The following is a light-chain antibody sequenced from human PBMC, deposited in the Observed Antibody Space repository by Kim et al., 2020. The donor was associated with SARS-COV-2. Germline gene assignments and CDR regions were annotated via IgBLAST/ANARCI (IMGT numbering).Light chain of an antibody. CDR3: QAWDSSHVV. J-gene: IGLJ2*01. Sequence: SYELTQPPSVSVSPGQTASITCSGDKLGDKYACWYQQKPGQSPVLVIYQDSKRPSGIPERFSGSNSGNTATPTISGTQAMDEADYYCQAWDSSHVVFGGG. CDR1: KLGDKY. CDR2: QDS. V-gene: IGLV3-1*01.